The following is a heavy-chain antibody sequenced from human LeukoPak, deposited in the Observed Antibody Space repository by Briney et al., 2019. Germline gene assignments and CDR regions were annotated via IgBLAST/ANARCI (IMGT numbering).Heavy chain of an antibody. J-gene: IGHJ4*02. V-gene: IGHV3-7*01. D-gene: IGHD2-2*01. CDR1: GFIFSDFS. CDR3: ARPRGCGSARCNNFDY. CDR2: MSEDGNEI. Sequence: GGSLRLSCIVSGFIFSDFSMSWVRQAPGKGLEWVAQMSEDGNEIFYVDSVKGRFTISRDNAKKSLYLQLNSLRPEDSAVYYCARPRGCGSARCNNFDYWGQGTLVTVSS.